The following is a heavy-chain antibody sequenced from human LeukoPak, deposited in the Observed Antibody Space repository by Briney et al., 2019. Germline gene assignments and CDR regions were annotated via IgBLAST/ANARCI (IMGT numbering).Heavy chain of an antibody. Sequence: PSETLSLTCAVSGGSISSSNWWSWVRQPPGKGLEWIGEIYHSGSTNYNPSLKGRVTISVDKSKNQFSLKLSSVTAADTAVYYCARAPLRGLDSSSWPPFDYWGQGTLVTVSS. CDR2: IYHSGST. CDR1: GGSISSSNW. D-gene: IGHD6-13*01. CDR3: ARAPLRGLDSSSWPPFDY. V-gene: IGHV4-4*02. J-gene: IGHJ4*02.